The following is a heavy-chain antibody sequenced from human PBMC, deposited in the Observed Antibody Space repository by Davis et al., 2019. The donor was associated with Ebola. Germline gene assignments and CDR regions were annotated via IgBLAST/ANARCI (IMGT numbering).Heavy chain of an antibody. V-gene: IGHV4-39*01. CDR3: ASHSSGYPVDY. D-gene: IGHD3-22*01. CDR1: GGSISTSSYY. J-gene: IGHJ4*02. Sequence: SETLSLTCTVSGGSISTSSYYWGWIRQPPGKGLEWIGSIYYSGKTYYNSSLKSRITISVDTSKNQFSLKLSSVTAADTAVYYCASHSSGYPVDYWGQGTLVTVSS. CDR2: IYYSGKT.